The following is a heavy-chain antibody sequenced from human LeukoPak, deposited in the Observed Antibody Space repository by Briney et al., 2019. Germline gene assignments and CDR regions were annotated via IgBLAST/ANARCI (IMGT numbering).Heavy chain of an antibody. Sequence: SETLSLTCTVSGGSISSSNYYWAWIRQPPGKGLEWIGNIYYSGSTNYNPSLKSRVTISVDTSKNQFSLKLSSVTAADTAVYYCARRGREYGDYVDYWGQGTLVTVSS. CDR3: ARRGREYGDYVDY. D-gene: IGHD4-17*01. J-gene: IGHJ4*02. CDR2: IYYSGST. V-gene: IGHV4-39*07. CDR1: GGSISSSNYY.